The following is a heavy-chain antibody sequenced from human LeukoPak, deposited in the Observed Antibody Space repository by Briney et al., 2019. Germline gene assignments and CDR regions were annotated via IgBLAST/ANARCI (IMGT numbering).Heavy chain of an antibody. CDR2: INSVFILI. CDR1: GFTFSSYE. Sequence: GGSLRLSCAASGFTFSSYEMNWVGQAPGKGVEWVSYINSVFILIFYADSVKRRFTISTDNTKTSLSLQMNSLRAEDTAVYYCAREDRTVVTAIRSLDYWGQGSLVTVSS. CDR3: AREDRTVVTAIRSLDY. D-gene: IGHD2-21*02. V-gene: IGHV3-48*03. J-gene: IGHJ4*02.